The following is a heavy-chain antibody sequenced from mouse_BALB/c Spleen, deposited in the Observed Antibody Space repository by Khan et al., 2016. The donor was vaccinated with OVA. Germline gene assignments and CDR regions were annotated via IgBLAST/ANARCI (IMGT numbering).Heavy chain of an antibody. Sequence: VQLQESGAELARPGASVKMSCKASGYTFTTYTIHWVKQRPGQGLEWIGYINPSSGYTNYNQKFKDKATLTADKSSSTAYMQLNSLTSEDSAVYDCARSRGNYGAMDYWGQGTSVTVSS. CDR3: ARSRGNYGAMDY. J-gene: IGHJ4*01. D-gene: IGHD2-1*01. CDR1: GYTFTTYT. CDR2: INPSSGYT. V-gene: IGHV1-4*01.